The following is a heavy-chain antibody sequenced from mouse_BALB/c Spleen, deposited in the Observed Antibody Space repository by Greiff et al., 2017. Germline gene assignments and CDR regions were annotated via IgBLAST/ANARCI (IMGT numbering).Heavy chain of an antibody. J-gene: IGHJ4*01. V-gene: IGHV2-9*02. Sequence: VMLVESGPGLVAPSQSLSITCTVSGFSLTSYGVHWVRQPPGKGLEWLGVIWAGGSTNYNSALMSRLSISKDNSKSQVFLKMNSLQTDDTAMYYCARGAYYGKGYYAMDYWGQGTSVTVSS. CDR1: GFSLTSYG. CDR2: IWAGGST. D-gene: IGHD2-10*01. CDR3: ARGAYYGKGYYAMDY.